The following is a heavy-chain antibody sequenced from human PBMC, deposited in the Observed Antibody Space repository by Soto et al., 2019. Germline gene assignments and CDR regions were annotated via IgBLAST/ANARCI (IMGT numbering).Heavy chain of an antibody. CDR3: AKVFLEWLLPFDY. Sequence: GGSLRLSCAASGFTFSSYAMSWVRQAPGKGLEWVSAISGSGGSTYCADSVKGRFTISRDNSKNTLYLQMNSLRAEDTAVYYCAKVFLEWLLPFDYWGQGTLVTVSS. D-gene: IGHD3-3*01. V-gene: IGHV3-23*01. J-gene: IGHJ4*02. CDR1: GFTFSSYA. CDR2: ISGSGGST.